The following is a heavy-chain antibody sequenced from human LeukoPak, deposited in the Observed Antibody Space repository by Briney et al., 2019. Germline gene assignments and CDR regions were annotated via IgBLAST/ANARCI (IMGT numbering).Heavy chain of an antibody. Sequence: ASVKVSCKASGYTFTSYGTSRVRQAPGQGLEWMGWISAYNGNTNYARNLQGRVTMTTDISTSTAYMELRSLRSDDTAVYYCAREYKAYDYVWGTYRYFDYWGQGTLVTVSS. CDR1: GYTFTSYG. CDR2: ISAYNGNT. CDR3: AREYKAYDYVWGTYRYFDY. D-gene: IGHD3-16*02. V-gene: IGHV1-18*01. J-gene: IGHJ4*02.